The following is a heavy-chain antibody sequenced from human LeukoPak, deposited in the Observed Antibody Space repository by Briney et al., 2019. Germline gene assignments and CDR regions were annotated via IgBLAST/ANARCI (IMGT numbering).Heavy chain of an antibody. CDR2: ISYDGSNK. Sequence: GRSLRLSCAASGFTFSSYAMHWVRQAPGKGLEWVAVISYDGSNKYYADSVKGRFTISRDNSKNTLYLQMNSLRAEDTAVYYCARGVGDDYVWGSPTNRDWGYYYMDVWGKGTTVTVSS. CDR3: ARGVGDDYVWGSPTNRDWGYYYMDV. D-gene: IGHD3-16*01. CDR1: GFTFSSYA. V-gene: IGHV3-30*04. J-gene: IGHJ6*03.